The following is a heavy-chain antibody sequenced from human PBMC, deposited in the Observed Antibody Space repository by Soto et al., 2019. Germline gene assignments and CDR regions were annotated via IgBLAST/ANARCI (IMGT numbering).Heavy chain of an antibody. CDR2: ISYDGSSK. CDR1: GFTFFSSYG. CDR3: AKDXVXXIXYSXXSXXWGMDV. Sequence: QVQLVESGGGVVQPGRSLRLSCAASGFTFFSSYGMHWVRLAPGKGLEWVALISYDGSSKYYANSVKGRFTISRDNSKNTLYLQMNSLRVEDTAVYSCAKDXVXXIXYSXXSXXWGMDVWXQGTTVTVSS. D-gene: IGHD6-6*01. J-gene: IGHJ6*01. V-gene: IGHV3-30*18.